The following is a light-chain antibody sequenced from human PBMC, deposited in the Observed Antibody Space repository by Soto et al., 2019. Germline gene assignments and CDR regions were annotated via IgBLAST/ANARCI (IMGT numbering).Light chain of an antibody. J-gene: IGKJ4*01. CDR1: QSVRSSF. Sequence: EIVLTQSPGTLSLSPGERATLSCRASQSVRSSFLAWYQQKPGQAPRLLIYVATSRTTGIPDRFSGSGSGTDFTLTISRLEPEDFAVYYCQQYGSSPSTFGGGTKVEIK. V-gene: IGKV3-20*01. CDR2: VAT. CDR3: QQYGSSPST.